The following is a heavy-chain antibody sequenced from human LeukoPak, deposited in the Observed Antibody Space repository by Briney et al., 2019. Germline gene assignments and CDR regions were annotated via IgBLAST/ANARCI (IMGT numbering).Heavy chain of an antibody. D-gene: IGHD2-2*01. V-gene: IGHV1-8*01. Sequence: ASVKVSCKASGYTFTSYDINWVRQATGQGFEWMGWMNPNSGNTGYAQKFQGRVTMTRNTSISTAYMELSSLRSEDTAVYYCARGRGPRYCSSTSCYWLTNWFDPWGQGTLVTVSS. CDR1: GYTFTSYD. CDR3: ARGRGPRYCSSTSCYWLTNWFDP. CDR2: MNPNSGNT. J-gene: IGHJ5*02.